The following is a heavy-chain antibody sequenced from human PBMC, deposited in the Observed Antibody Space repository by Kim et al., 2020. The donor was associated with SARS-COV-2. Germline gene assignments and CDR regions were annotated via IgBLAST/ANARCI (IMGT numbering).Heavy chain of an antibody. CDR3: ASSNGSGSSNWFDP. Sequence: NPSLKSRVTISVDTSKNQFSLKLSSVTAADTAVYYCASSNGSGSSNWFDPWGQGTLVTVSS. D-gene: IGHD3-10*01. J-gene: IGHJ5*02. V-gene: IGHV4-31*02.